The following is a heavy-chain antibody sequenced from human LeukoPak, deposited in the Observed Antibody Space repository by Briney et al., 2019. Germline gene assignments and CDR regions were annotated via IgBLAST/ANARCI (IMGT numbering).Heavy chain of an antibody. CDR2: IIPIFGTA. CDR1: GGTFSSYA. D-gene: IGHD3-22*01. CDR3: AICGSSGYYSYYFDY. J-gene: IGHJ4*02. Sequence: ASVKVSCKASGGTFSSYAISWVRQAPGQGLEWMGGIIPIFGTANYAQKFRGRVTITADKSTSTAYMELSSLRSEDTAVYYCAICGSSGYYSYYFDYWGQGTLVTVSS. V-gene: IGHV1-69*06.